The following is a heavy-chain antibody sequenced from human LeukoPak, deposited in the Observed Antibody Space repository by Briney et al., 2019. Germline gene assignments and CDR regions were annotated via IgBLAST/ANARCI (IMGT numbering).Heavy chain of an antibody. D-gene: IGHD1-26*01. V-gene: IGHV3-23*01. CDR3: AKDRIVGATVDY. J-gene: IGHJ4*02. CDR2: ISGSGGST. CDR1: GFTFSSYG. Sequence: GGTLRLSCAASGFTFSSYGMSGVRQAPGKGREWVSAISGSGGSTYYADSVKGRFTISRDNSKNTLYLQMNSLRAEDTAVYYCAKDRIVGATVDYWGQGTLVTVSS.